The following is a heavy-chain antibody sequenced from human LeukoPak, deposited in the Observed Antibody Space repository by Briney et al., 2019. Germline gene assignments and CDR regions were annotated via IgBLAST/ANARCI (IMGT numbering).Heavy chain of an antibody. CDR1: GDIVSSNSAA. V-gene: IGHV6-1*01. J-gene: IGHJ5*02. Sequence: SQTLSLTRVISGDIVSSNSAAWNWIRQSPSRGLEWLGRTYYRSKWYNDYAVSVKSRITINPDTSKNQFSLHLNSVTPEDTAVYYCAGYSYGVRPSWGQGTLVTVSS. D-gene: IGHD5-18*01. CDR2: TYYRSKWYN. CDR3: AGYSYGVRPS.